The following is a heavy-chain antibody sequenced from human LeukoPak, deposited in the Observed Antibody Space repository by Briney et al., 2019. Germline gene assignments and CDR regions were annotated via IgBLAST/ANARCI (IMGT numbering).Heavy chain of an antibody. D-gene: IGHD3-10*01. Sequence: PSETLSLTCTVSGGSISSGDYYWSWIRQPPGKGLEWIGYIYYSGTTYYNPSLKSRITISVDTSKNQFSLKLTSVTAADTAVYFCARGPYGSGSYYWGQGTLVTVSS. CDR1: GGSISSGDYY. CDR3: ARGPYGSGSYY. V-gene: IGHV4-30-4*01. J-gene: IGHJ4*02. CDR2: IYYSGTT.